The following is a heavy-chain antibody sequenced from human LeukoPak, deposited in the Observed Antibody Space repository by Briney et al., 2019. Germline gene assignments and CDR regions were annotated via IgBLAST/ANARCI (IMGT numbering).Heavy chain of an antibody. CDR1: GDSISSSNSY. CDR3: ARHIGGRYYYYYMDV. D-gene: IGHD3-16*02. CDR2: IYYSGNT. V-gene: IGHV4-39*01. Sequence: SETLSLTCTVSGDSISSSNSYWGWIRQPPGKGLEWIGSIYYSGNTYYNASLKSRVTISVDTSKNQFSLKLSSVTAADTAVYYCARHIGGRYYYYYMDVWGKGTTVTISS. J-gene: IGHJ6*03.